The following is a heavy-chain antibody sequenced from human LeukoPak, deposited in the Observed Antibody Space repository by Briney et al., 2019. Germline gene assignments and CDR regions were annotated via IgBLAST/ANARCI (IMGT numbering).Heavy chain of an antibody. CDR3: ARTAQQLVEGDAFDI. V-gene: IGHV1-69*13. J-gene: IGHJ3*02. CDR1: GGTFSSYA. Sequence: ASVKVSCKASGGTFSSYAISWVRQAPGQGLEWRGGIIPIFGTANYAQKFQGRVTITADESTSTAYMELSSLRSEDTAVYYCARTAQQLVEGDAFDIWGQGTMVTVSS. D-gene: IGHD6-13*01. CDR2: IIPIFGTA.